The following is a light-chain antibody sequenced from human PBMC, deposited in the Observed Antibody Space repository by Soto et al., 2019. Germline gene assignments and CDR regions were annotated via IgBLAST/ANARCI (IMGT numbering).Light chain of an antibody. CDR2: DAS. V-gene: IGKV3-11*01. J-gene: IGKJ2*01. CDR3: QQRSNWPPMYT. CDR1: QSVSIY. Sequence: EIVLTQSPATLSLSPGERATLSCRASQSVSIYLAWYQQKPGQAPRLLTYDASNRATGIPARFSGSGSGTDFTLTISSLEPEDFAVYYCQQRSNWPPMYTFGQGTKLQIK.